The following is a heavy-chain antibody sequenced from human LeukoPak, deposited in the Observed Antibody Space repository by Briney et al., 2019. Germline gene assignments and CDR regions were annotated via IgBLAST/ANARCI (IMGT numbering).Heavy chain of an antibody. CDR1: GFTFSNE. J-gene: IGHJ4*02. V-gene: IGHV3-48*03. CDR2: ISSSGTRI. D-gene: IGHD2-21*01. CDR3: ARGKTACGGDCYAS. Sequence: GGSLRLSCAASGFTFSNEMNWVRQAPGKGLEWLSYISSSGTRIHYSDSVKGRFTISRENAKNSLFLQMNSLRAEDTAVDYCARGKTACGGDCYASWGEGTLVTVSS.